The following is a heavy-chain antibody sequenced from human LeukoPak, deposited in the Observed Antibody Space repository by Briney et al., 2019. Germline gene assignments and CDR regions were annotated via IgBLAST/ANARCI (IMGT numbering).Heavy chain of an antibody. V-gene: IGHV1-69*13. D-gene: IGHD2-2*01. CDR2: IIPIFGTA. Sequence: SVKVSCKASGGTFSSYAISWVRQAPGQGLEWMGGIIPIFGTANYAQKFQGRVTITADESTSTAYMELSSLRSEDTAVYYCASGEYCSSTSCYHYYYYYMDVWGKGTTVTVSS. CDR1: GGTFSSYA. CDR3: ASGEYCSSTSCYHYYYYYMDV. J-gene: IGHJ6*03.